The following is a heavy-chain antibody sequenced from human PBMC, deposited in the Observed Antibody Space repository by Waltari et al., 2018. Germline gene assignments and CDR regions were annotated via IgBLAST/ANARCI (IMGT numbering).Heavy chain of an antibody. CDR1: GYTFTSSG. CDR3: ARGIRYYFDY. J-gene: IGHJ4*02. CDR2: ISAYSGGT. V-gene: IGHV1-18*01. Sequence: QVQLVQSGAEVKKPGASVKVSCKASGYTFTSSGISWVRQAPGQGLEWMGWISAYSGGTNYAQKVQGRGTMTRDTSISTAYMELSRLRSDDTAVYYCARGIRYYFDYWGQGTLVTVSS.